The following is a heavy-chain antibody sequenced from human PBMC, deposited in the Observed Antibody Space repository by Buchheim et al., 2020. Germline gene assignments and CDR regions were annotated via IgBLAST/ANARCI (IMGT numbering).Heavy chain of an antibody. CDR1: GFTFSPYW. J-gene: IGHJ6*02. CDR3: GRGGSNTARGMDV. CDR2: IGIDGSTT. V-gene: IGHV3-74*01. Sequence: EVQLVESGGGLVQPGGSLRLSCVASGFTFSPYWMHWVRQAPGKGLVWVSRIGIDGSTTNYADSVKGRFTISREHVKNKVYSQMDSLRAEDTAVYFCGRGGSNTARGMDVWGQGTT. D-gene: IGHD5-18*01.